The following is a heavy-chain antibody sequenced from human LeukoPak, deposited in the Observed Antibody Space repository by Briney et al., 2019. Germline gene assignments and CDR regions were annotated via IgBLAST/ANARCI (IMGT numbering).Heavy chain of an antibody. J-gene: IGHJ1*01. CDR2: INTDGSST. D-gene: IGHD2-2*01. V-gene: IGHV3-74*01. CDR1: GFTFSSYW. Sequence: PGGSLRLSCAASGFTFSSYWMHWVRQAPGKGLVWVSRINTDGSSTSYADSVKGRFTISRDNAKNTLYLQMNSLRAEDTAAYYCATSSTSPFNFQHWGQGTLVTVSS. CDR3: ATSSTSPFNFQH.